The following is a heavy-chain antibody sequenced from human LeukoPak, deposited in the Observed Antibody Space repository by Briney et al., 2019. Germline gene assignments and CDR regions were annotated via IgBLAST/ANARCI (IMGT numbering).Heavy chain of an antibody. D-gene: IGHD2-2*01. CDR1: GFTVSSNY. Sequence: GGSLRLSCAASGFTVSSNYMSWVRQAPGKGLEWVSVIYSGGSTYYADSVKGRFTISRDNSKNTLYLQMNSLRAEDTAVYYCARELQLLYFDYWGQGTLVTVSS. CDR3: ARELQLLYFDY. CDR2: IYSGGST. V-gene: IGHV3-66*01. J-gene: IGHJ4*02.